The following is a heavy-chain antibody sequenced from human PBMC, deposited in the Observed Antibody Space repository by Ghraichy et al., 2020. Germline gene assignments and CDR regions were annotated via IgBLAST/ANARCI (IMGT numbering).Heavy chain of an antibody. J-gene: IGHJ6*02. Sequence: ASVKVSCKASGYTFTGYYMHWVRQAPGQGLEWMGWINPNSGGTNYAQKFQGRVTMTRDTSISTAYMELSRLRSDDTAVYYCAKSYSSSWYVGYYYYYGMDVWGQGTTVTVSS. D-gene: IGHD6-13*01. CDR2: INPNSGGT. CDR1: GYTFTGYY. CDR3: AKSYSSSWYVGYYYYYGMDV. V-gene: IGHV1-2*02.